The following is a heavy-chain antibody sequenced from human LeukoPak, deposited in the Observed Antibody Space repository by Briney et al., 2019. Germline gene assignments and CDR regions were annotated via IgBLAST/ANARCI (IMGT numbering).Heavy chain of an antibody. CDR1: GGSFSGYY. Sequence: PSETLSLTCAVYGGSFSGYYWSWIRQPPGKGLEWIGEINHSGSTNYNPSLKSRVTISVDTSKNQFSLKLSSVTAADTAVYYRARRGTRYFDYWGQGTLVTVSS. J-gene: IGHJ4*02. V-gene: IGHV4-34*01. CDR2: INHSGST. CDR3: ARRGTRYFDY.